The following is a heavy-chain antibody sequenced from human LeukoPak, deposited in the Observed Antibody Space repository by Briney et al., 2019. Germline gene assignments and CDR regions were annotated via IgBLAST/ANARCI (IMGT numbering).Heavy chain of an antibody. D-gene: IGHD3-22*01. CDR2: IYYSGST. CDR3: ARSGYYDSSGYYPYNWFDP. V-gene: IGHV4-39*01. J-gene: IGHJ5*02. CDR1: GGSISSSSYY. Sequence: PSETLSLTCTVSGGSISSSSYYWGWIRQPPGKELEWIGSIYYSGSTYYNPSLKSRVTISVDTSKNQFSLKLSSVTAADTAVYYCARSGYYDSSGYYPYNWFDPWGQGTLVTVSS.